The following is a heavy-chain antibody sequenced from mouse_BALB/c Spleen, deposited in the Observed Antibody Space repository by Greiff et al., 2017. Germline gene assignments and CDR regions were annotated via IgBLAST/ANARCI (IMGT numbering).Heavy chain of an antibody. CDR2: ISYSGST. J-gene: IGHJ4*01. D-gene: IGHD1-1*01. V-gene: IGHV3-2*02. CDR1: GYSITSDYA. CDR3: ARSGTTVVADYAMDY. Sequence: DVHLVESGPGLVKPSQSLSLTCTVTGYSITSDYAWNWIRQFPGNKLEWMGYISYSGSTSYNPSLKSRISITRDTSKNQFFLQLNSVTTEDTATYYCARSGTTVVADYAMDYWGQGTSVTVSS.